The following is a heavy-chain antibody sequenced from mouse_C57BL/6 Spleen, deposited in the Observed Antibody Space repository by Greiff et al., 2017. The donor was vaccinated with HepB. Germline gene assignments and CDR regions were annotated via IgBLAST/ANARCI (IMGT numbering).Heavy chain of an antibody. CDR1: GYTFTTYP. V-gene: IGHV1-47*01. CDR3: AILDSSGPAWFAY. Sequence: QVQLQQSGAELVKPGASVKMSCKASGYTFTTYPIEWMKQNHGKSLEWIGNFHPYNDDTKYNGKFKGKATLTVEKSSSTVYLELSRLTSDDSAVYYCAILDSSGPAWFAYWGQGTLVTVSA. D-gene: IGHD3-2*02. CDR2: FHPYNDDT. J-gene: IGHJ3*01.